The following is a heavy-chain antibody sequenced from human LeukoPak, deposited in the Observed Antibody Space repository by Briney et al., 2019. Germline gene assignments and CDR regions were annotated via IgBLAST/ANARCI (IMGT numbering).Heavy chain of an antibody. CDR2: IYYSGST. V-gene: IGHV4-59*08. J-gene: IGHJ4*02. Sequence: PSETLSLTCTVSGGSISSYYWSWIRQPPGKGLEWIGYIYYSGSTNYNPSLKSRVTISVDTSKSQFSLKLSSVTAADTAVYYCARLVVSSSWYDYFDYWGQGTLVTVSS. CDR1: GGSISSYY. CDR3: ARLVVSSSWYDYFDY. D-gene: IGHD6-13*01.